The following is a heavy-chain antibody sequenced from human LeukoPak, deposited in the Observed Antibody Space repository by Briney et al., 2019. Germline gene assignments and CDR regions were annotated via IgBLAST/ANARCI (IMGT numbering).Heavy chain of an antibody. D-gene: IGHD6-19*01. CDR3: ARHPSRGSGWKNAFDI. V-gene: IGHV4-39*01. Sequence: PSETLSLTCAVSGGSIISGTSYWGWIRQPPGKGLEWIGSIDYSGSTYYKPSLKSRVTISVDTSKNQFSLKLSSVTAADTAVYYCARHPSRGSGWKNAFDIWGQGKIVTVSS. CDR2: IDYSGST. J-gene: IGHJ3*02. CDR1: GGSIISGTSY.